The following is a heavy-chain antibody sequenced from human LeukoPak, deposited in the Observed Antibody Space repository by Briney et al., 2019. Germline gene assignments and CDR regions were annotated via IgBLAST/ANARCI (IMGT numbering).Heavy chain of an antibody. CDR2: VSFDGNTT. CDR1: GFTFRNYA. D-gene: IGHD1/OR15-1a*01. CDR3: ARFRAATTRFDY. J-gene: IGHJ4*02. V-gene: IGHV3-30*09. Sequence: GRSLRLSCAASGFTFRNYAMYWVRQAPGRGLEWAAVVSFDGNTTFYSDSVKGRFDISRDNSKNTLYLEMNSLRPEDTAVYYCARFRAATTRFDYWGQGTLVTVSS.